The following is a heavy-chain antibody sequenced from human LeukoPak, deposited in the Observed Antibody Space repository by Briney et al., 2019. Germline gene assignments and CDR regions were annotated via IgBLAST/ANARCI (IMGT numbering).Heavy chain of an antibody. Sequence: ASVKVSCKASGYTFTGYYMRWVRQAPGQGLEWMGWINPNSGGTNYAQKFQGRVTMTRDTSISTAYMELSRLRSDDTAVYYCATSMVRGVPQNNWGQGTLVTVSS. CDR1: GYTFTGYY. CDR2: INPNSGGT. D-gene: IGHD3-10*01. V-gene: IGHV1-2*02. J-gene: IGHJ4*02. CDR3: ATSMVRGVPQNN.